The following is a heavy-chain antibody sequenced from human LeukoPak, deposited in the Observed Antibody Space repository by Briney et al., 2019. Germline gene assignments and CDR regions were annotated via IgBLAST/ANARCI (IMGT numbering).Heavy chain of an antibody. CDR3: ARDRGTWGSYRLDAFDI. CDR1: GGSISSSSYY. Sequence: SETLSLTCTVSGGSISSSSYYWGWIRQPPGKGLEWIGSIYYSGSTYYNPSLKSLVTISVDTSKNQFSLKLSSVTAADTAVYYCARDRGTWGSYRLDAFDIWGQGTMVTVSS. V-gene: IGHV4-39*07. J-gene: IGHJ3*02. D-gene: IGHD3-16*02. CDR2: IYYSGST.